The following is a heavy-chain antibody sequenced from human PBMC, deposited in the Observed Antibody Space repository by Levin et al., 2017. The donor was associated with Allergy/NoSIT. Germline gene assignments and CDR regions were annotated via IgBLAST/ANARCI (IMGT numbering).Heavy chain of an antibody. D-gene: IGHD6-13*01. J-gene: IGHJ6*02. Sequence: GESLKISCAASGFTFSSYWMHWVRQAPGKGLVWVSRINPDGSSTSYADSVRGRFTISRDNAENTLHLQMNSLRVEDTAVYYCARRDGTLAAAGWYYYYGINVWGQGTTVTVSS. CDR3: ARRDGTLAAAGWYYYYGINV. V-gene: IGHV3-74*01. CDR2: INPDGSST. CDR1: GFTFSSYW.